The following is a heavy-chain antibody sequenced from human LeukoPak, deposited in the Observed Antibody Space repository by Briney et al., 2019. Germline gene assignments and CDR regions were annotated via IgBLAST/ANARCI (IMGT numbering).Heavy chain of an antibody. D-gene: IGHD4-17*01. V-gene: IGHV1-69*04. CDR1: GGTFSSYA. CDR2: IIPILGIA. Sequence: SVKVSCKASGGTFSSYAISWLRQAPGQGLEWMGRIIPILGIANYAQKFQGRVTITADKSTSTAYMELSSLRSEDTAVYYCARGSSDGDYYYYGMDVWGQGTTVTVSS. CDR3: ARGSSDGDYYYYGMDV. J-gene: IGHJ6*02.